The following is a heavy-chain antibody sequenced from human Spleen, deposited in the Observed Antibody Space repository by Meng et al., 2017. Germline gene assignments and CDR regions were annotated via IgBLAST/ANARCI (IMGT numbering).Heavy chain of an antibody. CDR3: ARGPTTMAHDFDY. CDR1: GGSFSGYN. D-gene: IGHD4-11*01. V-gene: IGHV4-34*01. Sequence: QVQLPQWGAGLLKPSETLSLTCAVDGGSFSGYNWSWIRQPPGKGLEWIGEINHSGSTNYNPSLKSRVTISVDTSKNQFSLKLSSVTAADTAVYYCARGPTTMAHDFDYWGQGTLVTVSS. CDR2: INHSGST. J-gene: IGHJ4*02.